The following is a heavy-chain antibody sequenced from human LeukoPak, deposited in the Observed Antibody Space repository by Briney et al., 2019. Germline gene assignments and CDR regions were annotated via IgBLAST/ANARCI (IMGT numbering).Heavy chain of an antibody. CDR1: GGSISSGDYY. CDR2: IYYSGST. V-gene: IGHV4-30-4*01. D-gene: IGHD6-13*01. CDR3: ARERSIAAAGHDY. Sequence: SQTLSLTCTVSGGSISSGDYYWSWIRQPPGKGLEWIGYIYYSGSTYYNPSLKSRVTISVDTSKNQFSLKLSSVTAADTAVYYCARERSIAAAGHDYWGQGTLVTVSS. J-gene: IGHJ4*02.